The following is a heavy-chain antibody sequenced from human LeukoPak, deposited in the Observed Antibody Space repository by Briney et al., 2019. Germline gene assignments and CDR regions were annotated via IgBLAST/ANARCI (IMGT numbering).Heavy chain of an antibody. D-gene: IGHD2-2*01. CDR2: IYYSGTT. CDR3: ATSAAIYAFDI. Sequence: SETLSLTCTVSGGSISSYYWSWIRQPPGKGLEWIGYIYYSGTTNYNPSLKSRVTISVDTSKNQFSLKLSSVTAADTAVYYCATSAAIYAFDIWGQGTMVTVSS. J-gene: IGHJ3*02. CDR1: GGSISSYY. V-gene: IGHV4-59*12.